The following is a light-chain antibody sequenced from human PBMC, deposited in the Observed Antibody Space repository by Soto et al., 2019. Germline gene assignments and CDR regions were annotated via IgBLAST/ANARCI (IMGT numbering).Light chain of an antibody. CDR2: EVS. J-gene: IGLJ1*01. CDR1: GSDVGGYKY. CDR3: SSYTSSATSV. V-gene: IGLV2-14*01. Sequence: QSVLTQPASVSGSPGQSMTISCTGTGSDVGGYKYVSWYQQYPGKAPKLVIYEVSNRPSGVSNRFSGSKSGNTASLTISWLRPEDEADYYCSSYTSSATSVFGTGTKVTVL.